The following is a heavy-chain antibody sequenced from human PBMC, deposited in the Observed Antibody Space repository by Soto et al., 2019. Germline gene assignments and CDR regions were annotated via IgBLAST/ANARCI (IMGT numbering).Heavy chain of an antibody. D-gene: IGHD2-21*02. J-gene: IGHJ4*02. CDR1: GFTFSNYG. CDR3: ARGWGLTADY. CDR2: IWYDGSKK. V-gene: IGHV3-33*01. Sequence: QVQLVESGGGVVQPGRSLRLSCAASGFTFSNYGMHWVRQAPGKGLEWVAVIWYDGSKKYYADSVKGRFTISRDNSKNTLYLPMDSLRAEDTAVYYCARGWGLTADYWGQGTLVTVSS.